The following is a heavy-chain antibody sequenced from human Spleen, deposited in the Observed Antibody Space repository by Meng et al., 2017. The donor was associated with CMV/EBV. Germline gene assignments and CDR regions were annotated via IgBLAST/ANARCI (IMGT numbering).Heavy chain of an antibody. CDR2: ITSSSNHI. J-gene: IGHJ6*02. V-gene: IGHV3-21*01. CDR3: AKARNYDYYGMDV. CDR1: GFTFSNYN. Sequence: GESLKISCAASGFTFSNYNMIWVRQAPGKGLEWVSSITSSSNHIYYVDSVKGRFTISRDNDKNSLFLQMNSLRAEDTAVYYCAKARNYDYYGMDVWGQGTTVTVSS.